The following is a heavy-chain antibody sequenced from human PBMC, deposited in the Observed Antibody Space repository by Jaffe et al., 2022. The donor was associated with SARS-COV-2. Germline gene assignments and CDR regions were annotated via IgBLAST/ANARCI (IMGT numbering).Heavy chain of an antibody. CDR3: AREFERRLAAAGIEGGYFDY. D-gene: IGHD6-13*01. CDR2: ISYDGSNK. Sequence: QVQLVESGGGVVQPGRSLRLSCAASGFTFSSYAMHWVRQAPGKGLEWVAVISYDGSNKYYADSVKGRFTISRDNSKNTLYLQMNSLRAEDTAVYYCAREFERRLAAAGIEGGYFDYWGQGTLVTVSS. J-gene: IGHJ4*02. CDR1: GFTFSSYA. V-gene: IGHV3-30-3*01.